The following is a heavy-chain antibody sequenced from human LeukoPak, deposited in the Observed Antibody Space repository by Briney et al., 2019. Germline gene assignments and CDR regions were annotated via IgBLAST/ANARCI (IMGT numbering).Heavy chain of an antibody. D-gene: IGHD5-12*01. CDR2: MNEDGSEK. V-gene: IGHV3-7*01. J-gene: IGHJ4*02. CDR1: GFGFSNYW. Sequence: GGSLRLSCAASGFGFSNYWMSWVRQAPGKGLERVANMNEDGSEKNYVDSVKGRFTISRDNAQDSLYLQMISLRAEDTAVYYCARDRGYGNFDYWGQGTLVTVSS. CDR3: ARDRGYGNFDY.